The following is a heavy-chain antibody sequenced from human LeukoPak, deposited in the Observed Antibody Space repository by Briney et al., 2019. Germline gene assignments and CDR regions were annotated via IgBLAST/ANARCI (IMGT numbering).Heavy chain of an antibody. V-gene: IGHV3-21*06. CDR1: GFDFSTYA. J-gene: IGHJ5*02. CDR3: SRDRLGGLDL. D-gene: IGHD5-12*01. CDR2: ISTMSNYI. Sequence: GGTLRLSCAASGFDFSTYAINWVRQAPGKGLEWVSSISTMSNYIFYGDSVKGRFTISRDNAKNSVYLQMNSLRPDDTAVYYCSRDRLGGLDLWGQGTLVTVSS.